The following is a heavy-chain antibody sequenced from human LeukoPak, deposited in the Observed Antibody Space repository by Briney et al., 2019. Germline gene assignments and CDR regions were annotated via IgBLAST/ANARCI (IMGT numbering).Heavy chain of an antibody. CDR1: GFTFSNAW. Sequence: GGSLRLSCAASGFTFSNAWMSWVRQAPGKGLEWVSSISSSSSYIYYADSVKGRFTISRDNAKNSLYLQINSLRAEDTAVYYCAREGEPAAIGYYYYGMDVWGQGTTVTVSS. CDR2: ISSSSSYI. CDR3: AREGEPAAIGYYYYGMDV. D-gene: IGHD2-2*01. V-gene: IGHV3-21*01. J-gene: IGHJ6*02.